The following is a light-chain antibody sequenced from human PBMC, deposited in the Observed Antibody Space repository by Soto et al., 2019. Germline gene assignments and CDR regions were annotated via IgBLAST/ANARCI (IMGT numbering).Light chain of an antibody. CDR2: GAS. Sequence: EVGLPQSPGTLPLSPGERATLSCRASQPIDRKFLAWYQQKPGQAPRLLIHGASTRATGVPDRFSGSGSERDFSLTISSLEPEDFAVYFCQRFDASLFTFGGGTKVDIK. CDR3: QRFDASLFT. J-gene: IGKJ4*01. CDR1: QPIDRKF. V-gene: IGKV3-20*01.